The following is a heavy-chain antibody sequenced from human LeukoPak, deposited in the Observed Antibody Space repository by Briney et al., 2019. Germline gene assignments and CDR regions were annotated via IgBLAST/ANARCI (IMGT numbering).Heavy chain of an antibody. D-gene: IGHD6-13*01. CDR3: ARDEGYSSSWYLGY. Sequence: GRSLRLSCAASGFTFSSYAMHWVRQAPGKGLEWVAVISYDGSNKYYADSVKGRFTISRDNSKNTLYLQMNSLRAEDTAVYYCARDEGYSSSWYLGYWGQGTLVTVSS. J-gene: IGHJ4*02. V-gene: IGHV3-30*01. CDR2: ISYDGSNK. CDR1: GFTFSSYA.